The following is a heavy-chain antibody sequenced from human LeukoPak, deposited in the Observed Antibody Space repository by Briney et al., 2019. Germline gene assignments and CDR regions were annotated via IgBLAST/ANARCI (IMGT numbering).Heavy chain of an antibody. CDR2: TYYRSKWYN. J-gene: IGHJ5*02. Sequence: SQTLSLTCAISGDSVSSNIASWNWIRQSPSRGLEWLGRTYYRSKWYNDYAVSVKSRITINPDTSKNQFSLKLSSVTAADTAVYYCARVGYDILTAFNWFDPWGQGTLVIVSS. CDR1: GDSVSSNIAS. V-gene: IGHV6-1*01. CDR3: ARVGYDILTAFNWFDP. D-gene: IGHD3-9*01.